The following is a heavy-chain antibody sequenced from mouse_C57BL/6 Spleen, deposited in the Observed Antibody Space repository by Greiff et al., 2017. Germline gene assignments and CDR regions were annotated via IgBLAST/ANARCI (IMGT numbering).Heavy chain of an antibody. CDR2: ISSGSSTI. V-gene: IGHV5-17*01. J-gene: IGHJ3*01. Sequence: EVKLMESGGGLVKPGGSLKLSCAASGFTFSDYGMHWVRQAPEKGLEWVAYISSGSSTIYYADTVKGRFTMSRDNAKNTLFLQMTSLRSEDTAMYYCARWDYYGSSYWFAYWGQGTLVTVSA. CDR3: ARWDYYGSSYWFAY. D-gene: IGHD1-1*01. CDR1: GFTFSDYG.